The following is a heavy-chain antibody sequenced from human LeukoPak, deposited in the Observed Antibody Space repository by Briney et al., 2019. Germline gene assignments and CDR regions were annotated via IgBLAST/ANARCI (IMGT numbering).Heavy chain of an antibody. CDR3: ARGGRYCSGGSCYGV. D-gene: IGHD2-15*01. J-gene: IGHJ6*02. CDR1: GFTFSSYE. Sequence: GGSLRLSCAASGFTFSSYEMNWVRQAPGKGLEWVSYISSSGSTIYYADSVKGRFTIPRDNAKNSLYLQMNSLRAEDTAVYYCARGGRYCSGGSCYGVWGQGATVTVSS. CDR2: ISSSGSTI. V-gene: IGHV3-48*03.